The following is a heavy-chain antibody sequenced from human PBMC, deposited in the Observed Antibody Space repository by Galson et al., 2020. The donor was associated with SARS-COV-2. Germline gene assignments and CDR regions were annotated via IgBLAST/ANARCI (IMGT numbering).Heavy chain of an antibody. J-gene: IGHJ4*02. V-gene: IGHV3-74*03. CDR2: IIGDGSGA. D-gene: IGHD5-18*01. Sequence: PGGSLRLSCAASGFNFKDYWMHWVRQAPGQGLVWVARIIGDGSGATYADSVKGRFTISRDNPKNMLYLQMDSLGAEDTAIYYCARAVMVSGNDYWGQGTLVTVSS. CDR3: ARAVMVSGNDY. CDR1: GFNFKDYW.